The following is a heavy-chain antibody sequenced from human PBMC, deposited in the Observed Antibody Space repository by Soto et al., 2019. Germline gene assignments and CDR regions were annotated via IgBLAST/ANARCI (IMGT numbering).Heavy chain of an antibody. CDR3: ARGWTPIYY. CDR2: ISAYNGNT. J-gene: IGHJ4*02. Sequence: QVQLVQSGAEVKKPGASVKVSCKASGYTFTNFGISWVRQAPGQGLEWMGWISAYNGNTNYAQKFRGRVTMSTDTSTSTAYMEVRSLRFDDPAVYYCARGWTPIYYWCQGTLVTVSS. D-gene: IGHD3-3*01. V-gene: IGHV1-18*01. CDR1: GYTFTNFG.